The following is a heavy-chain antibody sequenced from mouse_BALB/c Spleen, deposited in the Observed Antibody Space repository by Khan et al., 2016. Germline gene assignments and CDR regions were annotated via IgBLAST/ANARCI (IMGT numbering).Heavy chain of an antibody. J-gene: IGHJ4*01. CDR1: AYTFSSYW. Sequence: QVQLQQPGAELMKPGASVKISCKATAYTFSSYWIEWVKQRPGHGLEWIGEILPGSGTTNYNEKFKGKATFTADTSSNTAYMQLSSLTSEDSAVYSCSRSYYINYDAMDYWGQGTSVTVSS. V-gene: IGHV1-9*01. D-gene: IGHD2-5*01. CDR3: SRSYYINYDAMDY. CDR2: ILPGSGTT.